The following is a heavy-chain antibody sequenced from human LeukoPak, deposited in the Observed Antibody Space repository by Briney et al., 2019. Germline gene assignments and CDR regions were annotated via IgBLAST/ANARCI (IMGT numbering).Heavy chain of an antibody. CDR3: ASHGYGDYVRTPNWFDP. Sequence: SETLSLTCTVSGGSISSYYWTWIRQPPGKGLEWIGYIYYSGSTNYNPSLKSRVTISIDTSKNQFSLKLSSVTAADTAVYYCASHGYGDYVRTPNWFDPWGQGTLVTVSS. J-gene: IGHJ5*02. V-gene: IGHV4-59*01. CDR1: GGSISSYY. CDR2: IYYSGST. D-gene: IGHD4-17*01.